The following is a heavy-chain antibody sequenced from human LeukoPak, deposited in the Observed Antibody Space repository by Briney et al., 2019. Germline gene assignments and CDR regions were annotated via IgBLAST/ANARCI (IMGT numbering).Heavy chain of an antibody. CDR2: ISAYNGNT. V-gene: IGHV1-18*01. D-gene: IGHD3-3*01. CDR3: ARSWTPYDFWSGYYPAGGDY. CDR1: GGTFSSYA. J-gene: IGHJ4*02. Sequence: GASVKVSCKASGGTFSSYAISWVRQAPGQGLEWMGWISAYNGNTNYAQKLQGRVTMTTDTSTSTAYMELRSLRSDDTAVYYCARSWTPYDFWSGYYPAGGDYWGQGTLVTVSS.